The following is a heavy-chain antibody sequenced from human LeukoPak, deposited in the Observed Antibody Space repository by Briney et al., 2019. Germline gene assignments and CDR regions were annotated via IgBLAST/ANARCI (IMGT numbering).Heavy chain of an antibody. V-gene: IGHV4-30-2*01. CDR1: GVSISSGGYY. Sequence: PSETLSLTCTVSGVSISSGGYYWSWIRQPPGKGLEWIGYIYHSGSTYYNPSLKSRVTISVDRSKNQFSLKLSSVTAADTAVYYCASIAAAGTEVGYWGQGTLVTVSS. CDR3: ASIAAAGTEVGY. CDR2: IYHSGST. D-gene: IGHD6-13*01. J-gene: IGHJ4*02.